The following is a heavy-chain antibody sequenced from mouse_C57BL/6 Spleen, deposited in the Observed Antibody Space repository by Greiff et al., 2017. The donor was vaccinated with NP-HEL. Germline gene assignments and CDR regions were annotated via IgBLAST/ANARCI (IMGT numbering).Heavy chain of an antibody. CDR2: IWSDGST. D-gene: IGHD1-1*01. J-gene: IGHJ1*03. Sequence: VHLVESGPGLVAPSQSLSITCTVSGFSLTSYGVHWVRQPPGKGLEWLVVIWSDGSTTYNSALKSRLSISKDNSKSQVFLKMNSLQTDDTAMYYCARHGDYGSSHWYFDVWGTGTTVTVSS. CDR1: GFSLTSYG. CDR3: ARHGDYGSSHWYFDV. V-gene: IGHV2-6-1*01.